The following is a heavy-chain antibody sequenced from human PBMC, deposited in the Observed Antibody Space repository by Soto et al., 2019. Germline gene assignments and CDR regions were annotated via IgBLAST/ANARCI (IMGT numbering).Heavy chain of an antibody. CDR1: GGSFSGYY. V-gene: IGHV4-34*01. Sequence: SETLSLTCAVYGGSFSGYYWSWIRQPPGKGLEWIGEINHSGSTNYNPSLKSRVTISVDTSKNQFSLKLSSVTAADTAVYYCAREYCSSTSCYWKYFDYWGQGTLVTVSS. CDR3: AREYCSSTSCYWKYFDY. J-gene: IGHJ4*02. CDR2: INHSGST. D-gene: IGHD2-2*01.